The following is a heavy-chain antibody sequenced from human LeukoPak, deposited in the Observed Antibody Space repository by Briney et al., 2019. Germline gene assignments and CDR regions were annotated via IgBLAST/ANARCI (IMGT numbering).Heavy chain of an antibody. CDR3: ARDLAQYTARGWFDP. D-gene: IGHD2-2*02. Sequence: PGRSLRLSCAASGFTFSSYSMNWVRQAPGKGLEWVSSISSSSSYIYYADSVKGRFTISRDNAKNSLYLQMNSLRAEDTAVYYCARDLAQYTARGWFDPWGQGTLVTVFS. CDR2: ISSSSSYI. J-gene: IGHJ5*02. V-gene: IGHV3-21*01. CDR1: GFTFSSYS.